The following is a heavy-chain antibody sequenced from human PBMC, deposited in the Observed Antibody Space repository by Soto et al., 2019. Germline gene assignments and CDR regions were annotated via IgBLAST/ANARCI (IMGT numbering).Heavy chain of an antibody. CDR2: ISAYNGNP. V-gene: IGHV1-18*01. CDR1: GYKFTGYG. CDR3: ARVFRLAVESSCFDY. D-gene: IGHD6-19*01. Sequence: ASVKVSCKASGYKFTGYGIGWVRQVPGQGLEWMGWISAYNGNPSYAQKFQGRVTMTTDTSTSTAYMELRRLRADDTAVYFCARVFRLAVESSCFDYWGQGTLVTVSS. J-gene: IGHJ4*02.